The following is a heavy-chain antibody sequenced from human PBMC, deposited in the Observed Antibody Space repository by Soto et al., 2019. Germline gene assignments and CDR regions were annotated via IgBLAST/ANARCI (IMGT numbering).Heavy chain of an antibody. J-gene: IGHJ4*02. Sequence: LRLSCAASGFTFSSYGMHWIRQTPGTGLEWVALISHDGGNTDYAGSVKGRFTISRDNSRNTLFLQMDSLRIEDSAVYYCAQDRQPYSATWPYSWGQGTLVTVSS. CDR3: AQDRQPYSATWPYS. CDR1: GFTFSSYG. CDR2: ISHDGGNT. D-gene: IGHD6-13*01. V-gene: IGHV3-30*18.